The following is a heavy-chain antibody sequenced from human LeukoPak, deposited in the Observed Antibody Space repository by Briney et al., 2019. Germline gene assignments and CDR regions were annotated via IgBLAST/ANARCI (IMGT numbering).Heavy chain of an antibody. CDR1: GASITNSRYY. Sequence: SETLSLTCAVSGASITNSRYYWGWIRQPPGKGPEWIGSISYSGTTYSNPSLKSRVAMSLDTSKNQFSLRLSSVTSADTAMYYCARVDRHLGIRHFFDYWGQGTLVTVSS. V-gene: IGHV4-39*07. J-gene: IGHJ4*02. D-gene: IGHD7-27*01. CDR2: ISYSGTT. CDR3: ARVDRHLGIRHFFDY.